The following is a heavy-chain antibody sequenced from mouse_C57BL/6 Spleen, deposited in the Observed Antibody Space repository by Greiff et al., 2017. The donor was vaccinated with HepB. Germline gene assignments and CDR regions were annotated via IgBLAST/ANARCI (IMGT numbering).Heavy chain of an antibody. D-gene: IGHD1-1*01. J-gene: IGHJ2*01. CDR2: IHPNSGST. V-gene: IGHV1-64*01. CDR3: AREPITTVVATYYFDY. Sequence: QVHVKQPGAELVKPGASVKLSCKASGYTFTSYWMHWVKQRPGQGLEWIGMIHPNSGSTNYNEKFKSKATLTVDKSSSTAYMQLSSLTSEDSAVYYCAREPITTVVATYYFDYWGQGTTLTVSS. CDR1: GYTFTSYW.